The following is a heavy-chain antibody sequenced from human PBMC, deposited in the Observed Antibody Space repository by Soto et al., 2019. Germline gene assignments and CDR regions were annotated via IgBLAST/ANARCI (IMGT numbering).Heavy chain of an antibody. CDR1: GFTFSSYG. Sequence: QVQLVESGGGVVQPGRSLRLSCAASGFTFSSYGMHWVRQAPSKGLEWVAVIWSDGSNKYYADSVKGRFTVSRDNSKNTLYLQMNSLRDEDTAVYYCGRRGSGTNSIDYWGQGTLVTVSS. CDR3: GRRGSGTNSIDY. CDR2: IWSDGSNK. D-gene: IGHD1-26*01. V-gene: IGHV3-33*01. J-gene: IGHJ4*02.